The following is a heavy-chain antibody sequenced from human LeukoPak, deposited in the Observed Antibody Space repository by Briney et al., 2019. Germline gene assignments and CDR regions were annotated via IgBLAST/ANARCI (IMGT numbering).Heavy chain of an antibody. D-gene: IGHD3-22*01. V-gene: IGHV4-34*01. J-gene: IGHJ3*02. Sequence: SETLSLTCAVYGGSFSGYYWSWIRQPPGKGLEWIGEINHSGSTNYNPSLKSRVTISVDTSKNQFSLKLSSVTAADTAVYYCARQGPDDSENAFDIWGQGTMVTVSS. CDR3: ARQGPDDSENAFDI. CDR1: GGSFSGYY. CDR2: INHSGST.